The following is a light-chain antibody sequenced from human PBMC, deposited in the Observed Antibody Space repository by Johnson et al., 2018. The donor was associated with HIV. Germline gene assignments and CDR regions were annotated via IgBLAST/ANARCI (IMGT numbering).Light chain of an antibody. J-gene: IGLJ1*01. Sequence: QSVLTQPPSVSAAPGQKVTISCSGSSSNIGNNYVSWYQQLPGTAPKLLIYENNKRPSGIPDRFSGSKSGTSATLGITGLQTGDEADYYCGTWDSRLNVYLLGPGTKVTVL. CDR1: SSNIGNNY. CDR3: GTWDSRLNVYL. V-gene: IGLV1-51*02. CDR2: ENN.